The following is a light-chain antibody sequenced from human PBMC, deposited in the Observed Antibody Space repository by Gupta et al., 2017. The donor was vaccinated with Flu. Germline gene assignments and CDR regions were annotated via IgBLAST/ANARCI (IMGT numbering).Light chain of an antibody. CDR1: RVVGNS. CDR2: DAY. J-gene: IGKJ2*01. CDR3: QYYHQWNPVYT. V-gene: IGKV3-15*01. Sequence: DTLTCRASRVVGNSLAWYQPKPSRAPRLLIFDAYFTATGTPARFSGSGCGAEITLTISSLQSEHFALSDCQYYHQWNPVYTFGQGTKLEI.